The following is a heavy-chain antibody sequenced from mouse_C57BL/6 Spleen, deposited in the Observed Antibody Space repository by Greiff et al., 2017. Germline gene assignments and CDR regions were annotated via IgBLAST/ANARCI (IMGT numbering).Heavy chain of an antibody. Sequence: QVHVKQSGAELVRPGTSVKVSCKASGYAFTNYLIEWVKQRPGQGLEWIGVINPGSGGTNYNEKFKGKATLTADKSSSTAYMKLSSLTSEDSAVYFGASGGLRGSGGYYFDYWGQGTTLTVSS. J-gene: IGHJ2*01. CDR2: INPGSGGT. V-gene: IGHV1-54*01. D-gene: IGHD1-1*01. CDR1: GYAFTNYL. CDR3: ASGGLRGSGGYYFDY.